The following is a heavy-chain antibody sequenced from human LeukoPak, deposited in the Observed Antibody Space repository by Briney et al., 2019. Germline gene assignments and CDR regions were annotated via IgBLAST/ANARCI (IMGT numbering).Heavy chain of an antibody. CDR2: INHSGSI. CDR1: GASFSYDY. CDR3: AKGVWAPRFDS. J-gene: IGHJ5*01. Sequence: PSETLSLTCAVYGASFSYDYWSWIRQAPGKGLEWIGEINHSGSITYNPSPKSRVTISAEKSKSQFSLRLTSVTAADTAVYYCAKGVWAPRFDSWGQGTLVTVSS. V-gene: IGHV4-34*01. D-gene: IGHD7-27*01.